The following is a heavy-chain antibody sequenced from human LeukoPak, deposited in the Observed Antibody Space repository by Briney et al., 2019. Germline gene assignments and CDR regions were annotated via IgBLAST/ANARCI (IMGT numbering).Heavy chain of an antibody. CDR2: INPNSGGT. Sequence: GASVKVSCKASGYTFTGYYMHWVRQAPGQGLEWMGRINPNSGGTNYAQKFQGRVTMTRDTSISTAYMELSRLRSDDTAVYYCARDLGYYDSSGYSRPYIDYWGQGTLVTVSS. CDR3: ARDLGYYDSSGYSRPYIDY. J-gene: IGHJ4*02. D-gene: IGHD3-22*01. V-gene: IGHV1-2*06. CDR1: GYTFTGYY.